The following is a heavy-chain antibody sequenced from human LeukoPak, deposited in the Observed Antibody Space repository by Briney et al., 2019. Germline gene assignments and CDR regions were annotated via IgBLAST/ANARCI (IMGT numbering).Heavy chain of an antibody. CDR3: ARDSSSWYRRWFDP. V-gene: IGHV3-20*04. Sequence: GGSLRLPCAASGFTFDDYGMSWVRQAPGKGLEWVSGINWNGGSTGYADSVKGRFTISRDNAKNSLYLQMNSLRAEDTALYYCARDSSSWYRRWFDPWGQGTLVTVSS. CDR2: INWNGGST. CDR1: GFTFDDYG. D-gene: IGHD6-13*01. J-gene: IGHJ5*02.